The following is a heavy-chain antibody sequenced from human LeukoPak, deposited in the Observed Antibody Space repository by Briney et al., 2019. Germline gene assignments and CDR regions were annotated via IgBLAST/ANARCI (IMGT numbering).Heavy chain of an antibody. V-gene: IGHV3-30*03. CDR1: GFTFSSYG. CDR3: ASEIVGASMPFDY. Sequence: PGGSLRLSCAASGFTFSSYGMHWVRQAPGKGLEWVAVISYDGSNKYYADSVKGRFTISRDNSKNTLYLQMNSLRAEDTAVYYCASEIVGASMPFDYWGQGTLVTVSS. D-gene: IGHD1-26*01. CDR2: ISYDGSNK. J-gene: IGHJ4*02.